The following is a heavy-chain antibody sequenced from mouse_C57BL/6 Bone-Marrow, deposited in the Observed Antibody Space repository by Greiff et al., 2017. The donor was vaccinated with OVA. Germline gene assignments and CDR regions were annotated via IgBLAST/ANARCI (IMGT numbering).Heavy chain of an antibody. CDR1: GYTFTSYD. D-gene: IGHD1-1*01. J-gene: IGHJ1*03. V-gene: IGHV1-85*01. Sequence: QVQLKESGPELVKPGASVKLSCKASGYTFTSYDINWVKQRPGQGLEWIGWIYPRDGSTKYNEKFKGKATLTVDTSSSTAYMELHSLTSEDSAVYFCARSLYYGSRDWYFDVWGTGTTVTVSS. CDR2: IYPRDGST. CDR3: ARSLYYGSRDWYFDV.